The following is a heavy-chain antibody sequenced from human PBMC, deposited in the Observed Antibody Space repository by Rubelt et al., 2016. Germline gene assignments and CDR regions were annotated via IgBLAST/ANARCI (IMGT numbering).Heavy chain of an antibody. V-gene: IGHV4-59*01. CDR3: ARGGYYSTIDY. J-gene: IGHJ4*02. Sequence: QVQLQESGPGLVKPSETLSLTCTVSGASISSYSWSWIRQPPGTGLEWIGYIYYSGRTNLHPSLKSRAHISIETSQNHFSLNLRSGTAADTAAYYCARGGYYSTIDYWGQGTLVTVSS. CDR2: IYYSGRT. D-gene: IGHD3-10*01. CDR1: GASISSYS.